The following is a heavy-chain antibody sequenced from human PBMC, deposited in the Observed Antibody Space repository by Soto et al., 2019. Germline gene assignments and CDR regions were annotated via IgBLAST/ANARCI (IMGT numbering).Heavy chain of an antibody. CDR1: GGSMSSYY. Sequence: PSETLSLTCTVSGGSMSSYYWSWMRQSPGKGLEWIGYIYYSGSTNYNPSLKSRVTISVDTSKNQFSLKLSSVTAADTAVYYCARNGRKSSTSPLLQEYYYYGMDVWGQGTTVTVSS. J-gene: IGHJ6*02. D-gene: IGHD2-2*01. V-gene: IGHV4-59*01. CDR2: IYYSGST. CDR3: ARNGRKSSTSPLLQEYYYYGMDV.